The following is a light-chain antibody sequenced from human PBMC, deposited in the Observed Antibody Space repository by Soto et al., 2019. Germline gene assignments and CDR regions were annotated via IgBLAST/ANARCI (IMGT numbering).Light chain of an antibody. CDR1: QGISSW. J-gene: IGKJ1*01. CDR2: AAS. CDR3: QHYNSYSEA. Sequence: DLQMTQSPSYVSASVGDRVTITCRASQGISSWLAWYQQKPGKVPKLLIFAASTLQSGVPSRFSGSGSGTRFTLTISSLQPEDSATYYCQHYNSYSEAFGQGTKVELK. V-gene: IGKV1D-16*01.